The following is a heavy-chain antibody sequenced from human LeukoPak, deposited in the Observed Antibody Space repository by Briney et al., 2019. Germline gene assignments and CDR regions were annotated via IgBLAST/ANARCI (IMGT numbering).Heavy chain of an antibody. Sequence: ASVKVSCKASGYTFTGYYMHWVRQAPGQGLEWMGWINPNSGGTNYAQKFQGRVTMTRDTSISTAYMELSRLRSDDTAVYYCARSATGTTFMDYWGQGTLVTVSS. D-gene: IGHD1-7*01. CDR2: INPNSGGT. CDR1: GYTFTGYY. CDR3: ARSATGTTFMDY. J-gene: IGHJ4*02. V-gene: IGHV1-2*02.